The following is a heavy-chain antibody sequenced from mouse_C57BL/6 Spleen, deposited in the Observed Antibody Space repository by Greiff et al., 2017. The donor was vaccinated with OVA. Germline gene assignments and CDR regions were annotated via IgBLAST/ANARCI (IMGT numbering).Heavy chain of an antibody. D-gene: IGHD4-1*01. V-gene: IGHV1-42*01. CDR2: INPSTGGT. CDR1: GYSFTGYY. Sequence: VHVKQSGPELVKPGASVKISCKASGYSFTGYYMNWVKQSPEKSLEWIGEINPSTGGTTYNQKFKAKATLTVDKSSSTAYMQLKSLTSEDSAVYYCAGGTGTSDFDYWGQGTTLTVSS. CDR3: AGGTGTSDFDY. J-gene: IGHJ2*01.